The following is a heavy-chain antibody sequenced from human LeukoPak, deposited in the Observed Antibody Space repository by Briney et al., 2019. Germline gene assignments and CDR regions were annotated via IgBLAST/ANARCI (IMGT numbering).Heavy chain of an antibody. CDR2: IIPILGIA. CDR1: GGTFSSYA. D-gene: IGHD5-12*01. Sequence: SVKVSCKASGGTFSSYAISWVRQAPGQGLEWMGRIIPILGIANYAQEFQGRVTITADKSTSTAYMELSSLRSEDTAVYYCAIPRGYDYYFDYWGQGTLVTVSS. CDR3: AIPRGYDYYFDY. J-gene: IGHJ4*02. V-gene: IGHV1-69*04.